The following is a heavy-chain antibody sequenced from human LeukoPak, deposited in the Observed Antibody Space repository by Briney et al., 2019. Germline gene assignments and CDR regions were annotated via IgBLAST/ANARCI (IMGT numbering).Heavy chain of an antibody. CDR3: ARSYY. V-gene: IGHV1-69*05. CDR1: GGTFISYA. CDR2: ITPIFNTS. J-gene: IGHJ4*02. Sequence: ASVKVSFKASGGTFISYAFTWVRQAPGQGLEWMGRITPIFNTSNYAQKFQGRVTMTRDMSTSTVYMELSSLRSEDTAVYYCARSYYWGQGTLVTVSS.